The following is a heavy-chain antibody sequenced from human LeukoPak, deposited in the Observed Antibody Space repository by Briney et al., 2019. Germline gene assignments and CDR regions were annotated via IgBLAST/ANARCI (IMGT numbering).Heavy chain of an antibody. D-gene: IGHD1-26*01. J-gene: IGHJ4*02. Sequence: ASVKVSCKASGGTFSSYAISWVRQAPGQGLEWMGWINPNSGGTNYAQKFQGRVTMTRDTSISTAYMELSRLRSDDTAVYYCARGSGADHFQPVGATRRDYWGQGTLVTVSS. CDR1: GGTFSSYA. CDR3: ARGSGADHFQPVGATRRDY. V-gene: IGHV1-2*02. CDR2: INPNSGGT.